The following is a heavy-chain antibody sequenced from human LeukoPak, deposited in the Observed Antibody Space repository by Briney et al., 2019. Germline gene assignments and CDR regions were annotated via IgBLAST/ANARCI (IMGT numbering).Heavy chain of an antibody. CDR3: ARDYGDYANDY. V-gene: IGHV3-74*01. J-gene: IGHJ4*02. CDR1: GFTFSRYW. D-gene: IGHD4-17*01. CDR2: INSDGRST. Sequence: QPGGSLRLSCAASGFTFSRYWMHWVRQAPGKGLVWVSRINSDGRSTNFADSVKGRFTISRDNAKNTLYLQMNSLRAEDTAVYYCARDYGDYANDYWGQGTLVTVSS.